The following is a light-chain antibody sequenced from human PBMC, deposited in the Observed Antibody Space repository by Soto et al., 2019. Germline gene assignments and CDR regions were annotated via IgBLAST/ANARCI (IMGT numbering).Light chain of an antibody. CDR1: SSNIGAGYD. CDR3: QSYDSSLSGVV. V-gene: IGLV1-40*01. Sequence: QSVLTQPPSVSGAPGQRVTISCTGSSSNIGAGYDVHWYRQLPGTAPKLLIYGNSNRPSGVPDRFSGSKSGTSASLAITGLQAKDEADYYFQSYDSSLSGVVFGGGTKLTVL. J-gene: IGLJ2*01. CDR2: GNS.